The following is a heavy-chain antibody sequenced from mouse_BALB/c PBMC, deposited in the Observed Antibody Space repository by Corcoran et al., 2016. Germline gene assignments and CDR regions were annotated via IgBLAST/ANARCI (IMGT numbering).Heavy chain of an antibody. Sequence: QIQLVQSGPERKKPGETVKISCKASGYTFTNYGMNWVKQAPGKGLKWMGWINTYTGEPTYADDFKGRFAFSLETSASTAYLQINNLKNEDTATYFCASYYGSSWYFDVWGAGTTVTVSS. CDR1: GYTFTNYG. J-gene: IGHJ1*01. CDR2: INTYTGEP. V-gene: IGHV9-3-1*01. D-gene: IGHD1-1*01. CDR3: ASYYGSSWYFDV.